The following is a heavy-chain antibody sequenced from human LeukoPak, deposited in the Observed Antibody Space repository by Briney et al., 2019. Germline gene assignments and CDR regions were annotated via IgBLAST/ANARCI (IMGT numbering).Heavy chain of an antibody. CDR3: AKDGWGITMIVVVITPGYFDY. Sequence: PGGSLRLSCATSGFTLGNYAMTWVRQAPGKGLEWVSTISGSGAATNYADSVKGRFTISRDNSKNTLYLQMNSLRAEDTAVYYCAKDGWGITMIVVVITPGYFDYWGQGTLVTVSS. J-gene: IGHJ4*02. CDR2: ISGSGAAT. D-gene: IGHD3-22*01. CDR1: GFTLGNYA. V-gene: IGHV3-23*01.